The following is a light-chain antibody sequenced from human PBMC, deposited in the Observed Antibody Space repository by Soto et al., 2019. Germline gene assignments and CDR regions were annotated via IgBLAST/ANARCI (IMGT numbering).Light chain of an antibody. Sequence: QSALTQPASVSGSPGQSITISCTGTSSDVGSYNLVSWYQQHPGKAPKLMIYEGSKRPSGVSNRFSGSKSGNTASLKISGLQAEEEADYYCCSYAGLGVVGTGTKVTVL. CDR2: EGS. CDR3: CSYAGLGV. J-gene: IGLJ1*01. CDR1: SSDVGSYNL. V-gene: IGLV2-23*01.